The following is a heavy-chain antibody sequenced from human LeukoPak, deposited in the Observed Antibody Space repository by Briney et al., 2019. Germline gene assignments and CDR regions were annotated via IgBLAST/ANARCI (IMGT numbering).Heavy chain of an antibody. D-gene: IGHD3-22*01. V-gene: IGHV1-69*13. Sequence: SVKVSCKASGGTFSSYAISWVRQAPGQGLEWMGGIIPIFGTANYAQKFQGRVTITADESTSTAYMELSSLRSQDTAVYYCARDSHPYYDSSGYYSYWGQGTLVTVSS. CDR2: IIPIFGTA. CDR1: GGTFSSYA. J-gene: IGHJ4*02. CDR3: ARDSHPYYDSSGYYSY.